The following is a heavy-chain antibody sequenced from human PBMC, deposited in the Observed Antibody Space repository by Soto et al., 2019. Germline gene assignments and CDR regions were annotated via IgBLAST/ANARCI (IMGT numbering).Heavy chain of an antibody. V-gene: IGHV3-64D*06. CDR3: ARVGQWLVRVNFDY. D-gene: IGHD6-19*01. CDR2: ISSNGGST. J-gene: IGHJ4*02. Sequence: PGGSLRLSCSASGFTFSSYAMHWVRQAPGKGLEYVSAISSNGGSTYYADSVKGRFTISRDNSKNTLYLQMSSLRAEDTAVYFCARVGQWLVRVNFDYWGQGTLVTVSS. CDR1: GFTFSSYA.